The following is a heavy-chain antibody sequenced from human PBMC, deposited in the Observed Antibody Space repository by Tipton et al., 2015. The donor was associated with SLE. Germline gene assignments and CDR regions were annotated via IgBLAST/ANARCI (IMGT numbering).Heavy chain of an antibody. CDR1: GDSVSSSNNY. J-gene: IGHJ4*02. V-gene: IGHV4-39*07. Sequence: GLVKPSETLSLTCTVSGDSVSSSNNYWAWIRQSPGQGLDWIGSIYYSGSTYYYPSLKSRITISVDTSKNQFSLEVRSVTVADTAVYYCVRLRSKVLIDYWGQGSLVTVSS. CDR3: VRLRSKVLIDY. CDR2: IYYSGST. D-gene: IGHD2-8*01.